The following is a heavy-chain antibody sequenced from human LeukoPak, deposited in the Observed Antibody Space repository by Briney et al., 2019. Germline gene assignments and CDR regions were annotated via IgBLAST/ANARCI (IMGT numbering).Heavy chain of an antibody. CDR3: ARDSDPRNSLGELSPPSMDV. CDR1: GGSISSSSYY. V-gene: IGHV4-39*07. J-gene: IGHJ6*02. CDR2: IYYSGST. D-gene: IGHD3-16*02. Sequence: SETLSLTCTVSGGSISSSSYYWGWIRQPPGKGLEWIGSIYYSGSTYYNPSLKSRVTISVDTSKNQFSLKLSSVTAADTAVYYCARDSDPRNSLGELSPPSMDVWGQGTTVTVSS.